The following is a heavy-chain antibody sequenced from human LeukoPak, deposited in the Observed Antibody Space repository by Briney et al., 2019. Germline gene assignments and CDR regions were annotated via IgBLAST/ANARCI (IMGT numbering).Heavy chain of an antibody. J-gene: IGHJ4*02. CDR3: ARANRYDLYFDY. CDR1: GGSISSYY. CDR2: IYYSGST. Sequence: SETLSLTCTVSGGSISSYYWSWIRQPPRKGLEWIGYIYYSGSTNYNPPLKSRVTISVDTSKNQFSLKLSSVTAADTAVYYCARANRYDLYFDYWGQGTLVTVSS. D-gene: IGHD5-12*01. V-gene: IGHV4-59*01.